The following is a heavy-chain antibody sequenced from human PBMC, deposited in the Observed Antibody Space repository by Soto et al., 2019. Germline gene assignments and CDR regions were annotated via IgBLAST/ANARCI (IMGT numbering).Heavy chain of an antibody. CDR2: ISGGGRPI. CDR3: ARDLGWAFDS. J-gene: IGHJ4*02. V-gene: IGHV3-48*02. CDR1: GFTFSTFS. D-gene: IGHD6-19*01. Sequence: EVQLVESGGGSVQPGGSLRLSCAASGFTFSTFSMNWVRQAPGRGLEWISYISGGGRPISYADSVKGRFTISRDNAKNSLYLQMDSLTDEDTPVYYCARDLGWAFDSWGQGTLVTVSS.